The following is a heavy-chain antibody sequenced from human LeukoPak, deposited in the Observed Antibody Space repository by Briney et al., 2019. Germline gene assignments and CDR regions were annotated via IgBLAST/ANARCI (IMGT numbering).Heavy chain of an antibody. J-gene: IGHJ4*02. V-gene: IGHV4-59*13. D-gene: IGHD6-13*01. CDR2: IYYSGST. CDR3: ARYSSSTWLGFDY. CDR1: GGSISTNY. Sequence: PSETLSLTCTVSGGSISTNYRSWIRQPPGKGLEWIGYIYYSGSTNYNPSLKSRVTISMDTSKSQFSLKLSSVTAADTAIYYCARYSSSTWLGFDYWGQGTLVTVSS.